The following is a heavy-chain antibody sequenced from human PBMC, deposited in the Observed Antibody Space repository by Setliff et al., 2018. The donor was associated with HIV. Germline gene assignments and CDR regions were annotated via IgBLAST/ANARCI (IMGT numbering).Heavy chain of an antibody. D-gene: IGHD5-12*01. CDR2: INVGNGNT. CDR3: ARGSKRWLQFDFFDY. V-gene: IGHV1-3*03. Sequence: ASVKVSCKASGYTFTSHAFHWVRQAPGQSLEWMGWINVGNGNTRYSREFEGRVTITRDTSASTVHLELNSLRSEDMAVYYCARGSKRWLQFDFFDYWGQGTLFTVSS. J-gene: IGHJ4*02. CDR1: GYTFTSHA.